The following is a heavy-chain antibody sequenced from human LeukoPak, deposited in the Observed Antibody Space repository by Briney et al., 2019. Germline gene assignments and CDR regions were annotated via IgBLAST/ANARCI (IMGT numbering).Heavy chain of an antibody. V-gene: IGHV3-53*01. CDR1: GFTVSRHF. Sequence: PGESLRLSCEVSGFTVSRHFMSWVRQAPGKGLDWVSVLYDDGTTHYADSVKGRFTISRDTSQNILYLEMNSLRADDTAVYYCARELLYHYYEYWGQGTLVTVSA. CDR3: ARELLYHYYEY. J-gene: IGHJ4*02. CDR2: LYDDGTT. D-gene: IGHD2-2*01.